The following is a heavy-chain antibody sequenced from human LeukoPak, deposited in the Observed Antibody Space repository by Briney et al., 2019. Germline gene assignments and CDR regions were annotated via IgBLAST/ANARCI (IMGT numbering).Heavy chain of an antibody. CDR3: ARDYYGSGSYYNEGLDY. V-gene: IGHV3-21*01. J-gene: IGHJ4*02. D-gene: IGHD3-10*01. CDR1: GFTFSSYA. Sequence: GGSLRLSCAASGFTFSSYAMNWLRQAPGKGLEWVSSISSSSSYIYYADSVKGRFTISRDNAKNSLYLQMNSLRAEDTAVYYCARDYYGSGSYYNEGLDYWGQGTLVTVSS. CDR2: ISSSSSYI.